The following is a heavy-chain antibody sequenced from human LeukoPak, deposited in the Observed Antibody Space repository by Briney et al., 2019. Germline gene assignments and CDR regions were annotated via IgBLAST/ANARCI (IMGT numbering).Heavy chain of an antibody. Sequence: GGSLRLSCAASGFTFSSYSMNWVRQAPGKGLEWVSSISSSSSYIYYADSVKGRFTISRDNAKNSLYLQMNSLRAEDTAVYYCARGLNRYGGNTPFQHWGQGTLVTVSS. D-gene: IGHD4-23*01. J-gene: IGHJ1*01. CDR2: ISSSSSYI. V-gene: IGHV3-21*01. CDR1: GFTFSSYS. CDR3: ARGLNRYGGNTPFQH.